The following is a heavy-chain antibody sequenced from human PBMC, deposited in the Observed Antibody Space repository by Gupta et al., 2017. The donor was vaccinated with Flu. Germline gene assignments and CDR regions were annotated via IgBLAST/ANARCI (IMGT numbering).Heavy chain of an antibody. J-gene: IGHJ6*03. CDR3: AKDGPWTASCPYYCYYMDV. CDR2: IASDGSHK. Sequence: QMQLVESGGGVVEFGTCLGLSCSAAGFTFSRSGMHCVRPAPGKGLEWVADIASDGSHKDYAASVRGRFTISRDNSKNTLSLEMDSLRVEDTAVYYCAKDGPWTASCPYYCYYMDVWGKGTTVTVSS. D-gene: IGHD2-2*01. CDR1: GFTFSRSG. V-gene: IGHV3-30*18.